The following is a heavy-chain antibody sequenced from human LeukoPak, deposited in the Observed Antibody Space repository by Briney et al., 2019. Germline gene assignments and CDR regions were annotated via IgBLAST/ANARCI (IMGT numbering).Heavy chain of an antibody. J-gene: IGHJ5*02. D-gene: IGHD4-23*01. CDR1: GFTFSSYW. CDR3: AKESSWGTVVTPGGPSA. CDR2: ISGSGGTT. Sequence: GGSLRLSCADSGFTFSSYWMHWVRQAPGKGLVWVSAISGSGGTTYYADSVKGQFTISRDNSKNTLNLQMNSLRAEDTAVYYCAKESSWGTVVTPGGPSAWGQGTLVTVSS. V-gene: IGHV3-23*01.